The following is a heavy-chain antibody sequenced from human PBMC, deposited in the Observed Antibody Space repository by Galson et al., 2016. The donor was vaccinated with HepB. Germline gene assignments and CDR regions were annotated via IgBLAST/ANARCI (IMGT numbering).Heavy chain of an antibody. V-gene: IGHV3-66*04. J-gene: IGHJ5*02. Sequence: SLRLSCAASGFTVGSSYMSWVRRAPGKGLEWIAIIYSGGGTNYADSVEGRFTISRDNSENTVYLQMNSLRADDTAVYYCARPPLIVATPEGGSWGQGTLVTVSS. D-gene: IGHD5-12*01. CDR1: GFTVGSSY. CDR2: IYSGGGT. CDR3: ARPPLIVATPEGGS.